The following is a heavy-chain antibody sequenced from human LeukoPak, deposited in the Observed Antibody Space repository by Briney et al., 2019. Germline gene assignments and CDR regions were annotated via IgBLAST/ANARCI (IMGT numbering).Heavy chain of an antibody. CDR1: GFTFSPLG. V-gene: IGHV3-48*02. D-gene: IGHD3-10*01. J-gene: IGHJ4*02. CDR3: ARGRGLTLSYHYFDY. Sequence: WGSLRLSCAASGFTFSPLGMNWVRQAPGRGLEWVSYISSGTSTTYYADSVKRRFTISRDNAKDSLYLQLNSLRDEDTAVYYCARGRGLTLSYHYFDYWGQGTLVTVSS. CDR2: ISSGTSTT.